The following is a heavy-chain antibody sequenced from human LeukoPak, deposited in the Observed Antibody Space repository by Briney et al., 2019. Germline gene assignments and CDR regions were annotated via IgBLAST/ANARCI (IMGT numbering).Heavy chain of an antibody. J-gene: IGHJ4*02. CDR1: GFTFSSYA. CDR2: ISGRGGST. V-gene: IGHV3-23*01. Sequence: QPGGSLRLSCAASGFTFSSYATSWVRQAPGKGLEWVSVISGRGGSTYYADSVKGRFTISRDNSKNTLYLQMNSLRAEDTAVYYCAKLGDCANGVCYSREDRAYYLDYWGQGTLVTVSS. CDR3: AKLGDCANGVCYSREDRAYYLDY. D-gene: IGHD2-8*01.